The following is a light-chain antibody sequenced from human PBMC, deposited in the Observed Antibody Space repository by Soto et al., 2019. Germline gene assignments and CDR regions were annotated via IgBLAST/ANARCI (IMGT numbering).Light chain of an antibody. Sequence: DIVMTQSPDSLAVSLGERATINCKSSQSVLYSSNNKNYLAWYQQKPGQPPKLLIYWASIRESGVPERFSGSGSGTDFTLTISSLQAEDVAFYFCQQYYTRITFGQGTRLEIK. J-gene: IGKJ5*01. CDR2: WAS. V-gene: IGKV4-1*01. CDR3: QQYYTRIT. CDR1: QSVLYSSNNKNY.